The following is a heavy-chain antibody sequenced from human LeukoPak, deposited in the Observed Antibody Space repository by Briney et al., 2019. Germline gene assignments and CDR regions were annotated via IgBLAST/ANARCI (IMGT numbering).Heavy chain of an antibody. D-gene: IGHD6-19*01. CDR3: ARRSSNNLDSSGWYGGPAFDY. V-gene: IGHV4-38-2*02. Sequence: PSETLSLTCTVSGYSISSGYYWGWIRQPPGKGLEWIGSIYHSGSTYYNPSLKSRVTISVDTSKNQFSLKLSSVTAADTAVYYCARRSSNNLDSSGWYGGPAFDYWGQGTLVTVSS. J-gene: IGHJ4*02. CDR1: GYSISSGYY. CDR2: IYHSGST.